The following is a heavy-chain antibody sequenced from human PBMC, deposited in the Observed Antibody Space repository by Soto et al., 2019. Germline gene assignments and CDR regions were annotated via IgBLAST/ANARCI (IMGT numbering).Heavy chain of an antibody. CDR3: ARLELRWDAFDI. D-gene: IGHD1-7*01. CDR1: GGSISSSSYY. CDR2: IYYSGST. Sequence: SETLSLTCTVSGGSISSSSYYWGWIRQPPGKGLEWIGSIYYSGSTYYNPSLKSRVTISVDTSKNQFSLKLSSVTAADTAVYYCARLELRWDAFDIWGQGTMVTVSS. V-gene: IGHV4-39*01. J-gene: IGHJ3*02.